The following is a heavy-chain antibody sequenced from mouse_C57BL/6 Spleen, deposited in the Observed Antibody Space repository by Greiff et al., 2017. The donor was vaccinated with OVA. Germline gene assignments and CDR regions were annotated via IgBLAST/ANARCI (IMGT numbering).Heavy chain of an antibody. D-gene: IGHD1-1*01. CDR3: ARGGGLYYGSSFDY. CDR2: INYDGSST. CDR1: GFTFSDYY. Sequence: EVKLVESEGGLVQPGSSMKLSCTASGFTFSDYYMAWVRQVPEKGLEWVANINYDGSSTYYLDSLKSRFIISRDNAKNILYLQMSSLKSEDTATYYCARGGGLYYGSSFDYWGQGTTLTVSS. J-gene: IGHJ2*01. V-gene: IGHV5-16*01.